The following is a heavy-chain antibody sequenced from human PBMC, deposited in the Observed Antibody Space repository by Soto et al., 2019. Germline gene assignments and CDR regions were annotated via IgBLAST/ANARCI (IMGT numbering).Heavy chain of an antibody. CDR3: ARGAYGDYVAYYYYGMDV. Sequence: GXSLRLSCAASGFTFSSDGMHWVRQAPVKGLEWVAVIWYDGSNKYYADSVKGRFTISRDNSKNTLYLQMNSLRAEDTAVYYCARGAYGDYVAYYYYGMDVWGQGTTVTVSS. J-gene: IGHJ6*02. CDR2: IWYDGSNK. V-gene: IGHV3-33*01. D-gene: IGHD4-17*01. CDR1: GFTFSSDG.